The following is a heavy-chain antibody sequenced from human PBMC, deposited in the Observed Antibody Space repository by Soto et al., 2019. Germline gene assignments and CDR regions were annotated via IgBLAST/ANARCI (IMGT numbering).Heavy chain of an antibody. D-gene: IGHD3-3*01. CDR1: GFTFSSYG. CDR3: ARRRAQYYDFWSGGMDV. Sequence: TGGSLRLSCAASGFTFSSYGMHWVRQAPGKGLEWVAVISYDGSNKYYADSVKGRFTISRDNSMNTLYLQMNSLRAEDTAVYYCARRRAQYYDFWSGGMDVWGQGTTVTVSS. CDR2: ISYDGSNK. V-gene: IGHV3-30*03. J-gene: IGHJ6*02.